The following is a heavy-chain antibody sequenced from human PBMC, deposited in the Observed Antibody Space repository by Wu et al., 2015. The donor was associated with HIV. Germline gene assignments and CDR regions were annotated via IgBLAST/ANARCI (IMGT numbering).Heavy chain of an antibody. J-gene: IGHJ4*02. CDR3: ASSFMVRETPSDY. V-gene: IGHV1-18*01. CDR2: ISAKTGNK. CDR1: GYTFTNYA. D-gene: IGHD3-10*01. Sequence: QVQLVQSGAEVKKPGASVKVSCQASGYTFTNYAITWVRQAPGQGLEWMGWISAKTGNKIHLQKFEDRVSLTTDKLTNTAYMEVKGLRSDDTAVYYCASSFMVRETPSDYWGQGTLVTVSS.